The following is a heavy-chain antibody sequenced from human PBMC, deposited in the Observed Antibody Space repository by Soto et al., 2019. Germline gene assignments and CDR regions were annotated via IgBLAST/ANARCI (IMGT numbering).Heavy chain of an antibody. D-gene: IGHD1-26*01. V-gene: IGHV4-4*07. CDR1: GDSMTTYY. Sequence: QVQLQESGPGLVKPSETLSLTCTVSGDSMTTYYWSWIRQPAGKGLEWIGRIYTSGSTNYNHSLKSRVTMSKDTSNKHFSLSLKSVTAADTAVYYCARTVGAAYYFDFWGQGALVTVSS. J-gene: IGHJ4*02. CDR2: IYTSGST. CDR3: ARTVGAAYYFDF.